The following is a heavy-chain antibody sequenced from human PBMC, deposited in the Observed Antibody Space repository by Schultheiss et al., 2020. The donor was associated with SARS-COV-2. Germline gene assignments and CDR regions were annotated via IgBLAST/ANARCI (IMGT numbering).Heavy chain of an antibody. CDR3: TTENWELLWYAFDI. CDR1: GFTFSNAW. J-gene: IGHJ3*02. Sequence: GGSLRLSCAASGFTFSNAWMSWVRQAPGKGLEWVGRIKSKTDGGTTDYAAPVKGRFTISRDDSKNTLYLQMNSLKTEDTAVYYCTTENWELLWYAFDIWGQGTMVTVSS. CDR2: IKSKTDGGTT. V-gene: IGHV3-15*01. D-gene: IGHD1-26*01.